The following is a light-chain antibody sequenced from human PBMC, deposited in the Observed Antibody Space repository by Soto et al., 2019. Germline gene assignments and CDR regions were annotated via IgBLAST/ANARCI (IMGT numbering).Light chain of an antibody. Sequence: QSVLTQPASVSGSPGQSITISCTGTSREIGGHHFVSWYQHHPGKAPKLLIYGVNDRPSAVSIRFSGSKAGNTASLTISRLQAEDEAYYYFSAYRDNISLHFGGGTKLTVL. CDR3: SAYRDNISLH. V-gene: IGLV2-14*01. J-gene: IGLJ2*01. CDR2: GVN. CDR1: SREIGGHHF.